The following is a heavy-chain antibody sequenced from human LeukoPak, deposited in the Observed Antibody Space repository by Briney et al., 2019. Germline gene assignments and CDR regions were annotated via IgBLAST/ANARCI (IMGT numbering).Heavy chain of an antibody. CDR3: ARELHTSDAFDI. D-gene: IGHD5-18*01. J-gene: IGHJ3*02. Sequence: ASVKVSCKASGGTFSSYAISWVRQAPGQGLEWMGRIIPIFGTANYAQKFQGRVTITTDKSTSTAYMELSSLRSEDTAVYYCARELHTSDAFDIWGQGTMVTVSS. CDR1: GGTFSSYA. CDR2: IIPIFGTA. V-gene: IGHV1-69*05.